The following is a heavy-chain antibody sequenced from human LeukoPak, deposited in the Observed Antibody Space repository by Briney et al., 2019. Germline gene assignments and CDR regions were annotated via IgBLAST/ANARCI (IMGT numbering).Heavy chain of an antibody. D-gene: IGHD3-22*01. Sequence: ASVKVSCKASGGTFSSYAISWVRQAPGQGLEWVGRIIPIFGIANYAQKFQGRVTITADKSTSTAYMELSSLRSEDTAVYYCARVYYDSSGTGFFDIWGQGTMVTVSS. CDR2: IIPIFGIA. J-gene: IGHJ3*02. CDR1: GGTFSSYA. V-gene: IGHV1-69*04. CDR3: ARVYYDSSGTGFFDI.